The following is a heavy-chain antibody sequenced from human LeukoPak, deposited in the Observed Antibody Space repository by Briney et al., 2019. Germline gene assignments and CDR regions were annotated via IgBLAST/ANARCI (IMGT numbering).Heavy chain of an antibody. J-gene: IGHJ6*02. D-gene: IGHD3-10*01. Sequence: GGSLRLSCAASGFTFSSYSMNWVRQAPGKGLEWVSSISSSSSYIYYADSVKGRFTISRDNAKNSLYLRMNSLRAEDTAVYYCARDMVRGVRPYGMDVWGQGTTVTVSS. CDR1: GFTFSSYS. V-gene: IGHV3-21*01. CDR2: ISSSSSYI. CDR3: ARDMVRGVRPYGMDV.